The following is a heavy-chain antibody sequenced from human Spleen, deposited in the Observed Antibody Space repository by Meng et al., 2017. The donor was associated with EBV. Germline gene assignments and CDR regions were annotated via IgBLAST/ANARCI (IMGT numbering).Heavy chain of an antibody. CDR2: LIPKSDAP. CDR1: GGTFRRDA. J-gene: IGHJ4*02. CDR3: ASESGRGFTPDY. Sequence: QVVLVASGAEVKKPGSSVKVSCKPSGGTFRRDAVSWVRQAPGQGLEWLGGLIPKSDAPYYAQKFQDRVTITADESTSTHYMDLRGLKSEDTAVYYCASESGRGFTPDYWGQGTLVTVTS. D-gene: IGHD3-10*01. V-gene: IGHV1-69*01.